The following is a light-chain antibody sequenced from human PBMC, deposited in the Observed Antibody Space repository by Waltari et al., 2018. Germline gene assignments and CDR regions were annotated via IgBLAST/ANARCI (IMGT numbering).Light chain of an antibody. CDR1: SDINVGAFI. Sequence: QPVLTQPPSSSASPGDSARLPCPFPSDINVGAFILYWYQQKPGRPPRFPLYYKSDSEKAQGSGVPSRFSGSKDASANAGILLISGLQSEDEADYYCMFWPNNVWVFGGGTKLTVL. CDR2: YKSDSEK. CDR3: MFWPNNVWV. V-gene: IGLV5-37*01. J-gene: IGLJ3*02.